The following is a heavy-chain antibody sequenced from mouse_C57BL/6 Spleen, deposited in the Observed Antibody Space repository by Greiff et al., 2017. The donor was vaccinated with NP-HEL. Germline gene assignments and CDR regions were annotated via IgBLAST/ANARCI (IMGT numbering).Heavy chain of an antibody. Sequence: VQLQQSGPELVKPGDSVKISCKASGYSFTGYFMNWVMQSHGKSLEWIGRINPYNGDTFYNQKFKGKATLTVDKYSSTDHMELRSLTSEDSAVYYCARGGITTVVATRNAMDYWGQGTSVTVSS. CDR2: INPYNGDT. CDR3: ARGGITTVVATRNAMDY. CDR1: GYSFTGYF. V-gene: IGHV1-20*01. J-gene: IGHJ4*01. D-gene: IGHD1-1*01.